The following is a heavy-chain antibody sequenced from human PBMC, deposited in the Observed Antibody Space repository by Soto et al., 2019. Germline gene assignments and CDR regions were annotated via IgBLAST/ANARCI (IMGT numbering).Heavy chain of an antibody. J-gene: IGHJ4*02. CDR1: GFTFSSYV. D-gene: IGHD2-15*01. CDR2: ISYDGSNK. V-gene: IGHV3-30*03. Sequence: GGSLRLSCAASGFTFSSYVMNWVRQAPGKGLEWVAVISYDGSNKYYADSVKGRFTISRDNSKNTLYLQMNSLRAEDTAVYYCATERGGLDYWGQGTLVTVSS. CDR3: ATERGGLDY.